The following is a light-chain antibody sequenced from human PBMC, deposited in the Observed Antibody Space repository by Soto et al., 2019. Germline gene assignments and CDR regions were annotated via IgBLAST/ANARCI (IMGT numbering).Light chain of an antibody. V-gene: IGLV2-14*03. CDR3: SSYTSISTLV. CDR1: SSDVGGYKY. CDR2: EVT. J-gene: IGLJ2*01. Sequence: QSVLTQPASVSGSPGQSITISCTGTSSDVGGYKYVSWYQQHPGKAPKLLIYEVTNRPSGVSTRFSGSKSGNTASLTISGLQAEDEADYFCSSYTSISTLVFGGGTKLTGL.